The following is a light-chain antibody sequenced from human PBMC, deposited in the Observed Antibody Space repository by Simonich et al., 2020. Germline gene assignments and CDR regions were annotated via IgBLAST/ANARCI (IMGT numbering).Light chain of an antibody. CDR1: SGYSNYK. CDR3: GADHGSGSNFVYV. CDR2: VGTGGIVG. Sequence: QPVLTQPPSASASLGASVTLTCTLSSGYSNYKVDWYQQRPGKGPRFVMRVGTGGIVGCKGDGCPDRFSVLGSGLNRYLTIKNIQEEDESDYHCGADHGSGSNFVYVFGTGTKVTVL. V-gene: IGLV9-49*01. J-gene: IGLJ1*01.